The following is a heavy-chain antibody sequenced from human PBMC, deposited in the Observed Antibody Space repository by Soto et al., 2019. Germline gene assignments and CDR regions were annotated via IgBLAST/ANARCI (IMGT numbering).Heavy chain of an antibody. CDR1: GGTFNTYA. CDR3: ATEAGDH. J-gene: IGHJ4*02. CDR2: IIPIFGIK. D-gene: IGHD3-10*01. V-gene: IGHV1-69*01. Sequence: QMQLVQSGAEVKERGSSVKISCKTSGGTFNTYALTWVRQAPGQGLEWIGGIIPIFGIKNVAQRFQGRVTINADESLTTAYMEMTSLRSDDTAVYYCATEAGDHWGQGTLVTVSS.